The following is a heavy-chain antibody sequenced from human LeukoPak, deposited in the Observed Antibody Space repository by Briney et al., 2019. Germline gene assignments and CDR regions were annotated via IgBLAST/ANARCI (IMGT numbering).Heavy chain of an antibody. Sequence: PGGSLRLSCAAPGFTFSSYSMNWVRQAPGKGLEWVSSISSSSSYIYYADSVKGRFTISRDNAKNSLYLQMNSLRAEDTAVYYCARDGIAAAGSFDYWGQGTLVTVSS. J-gene: IGHJ4*02. CDR1: GFTFSSYS. V-gene: IGHV3-21*01. D-gene: IGHD6-13*01. CDR3: ARDGIAAAGSFDY. CDR2: ISSSSSYI.